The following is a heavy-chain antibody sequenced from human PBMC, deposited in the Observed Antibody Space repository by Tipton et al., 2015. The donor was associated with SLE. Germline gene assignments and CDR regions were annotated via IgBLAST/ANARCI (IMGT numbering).Heavy chain of an antibody. CDR3: ATQGYYDSSFDY. V-gene: IGHV4-59*08. Sequence: TLSLTCSVSGGSIYMSSYYWSWIRQSPEKGLEWIGYLSYSGSTNYNPSLESRVTISVDTSKNQFSLKLSSVTAAGTAVYYCATQGYYDSSFDYWGQGTLVTVSS. J-gene: IGHJ4*02. CDR2: LSYSGST. D-gene: IGHD3-16*01. CDR1: GGSIYMSSYY.